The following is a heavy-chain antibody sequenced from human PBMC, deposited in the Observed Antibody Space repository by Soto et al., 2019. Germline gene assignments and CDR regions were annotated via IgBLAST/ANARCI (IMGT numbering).Heavy chain of an antibody. D-gene: IGHD5-12*01. CDR2: IYYSGST. J-gene: IGHJ3*02. Sequence: QVQLQESGPGLVKPSQTLSLTCTVSGGSISSGGYYWSWIRQHPGKGLEWIGYIYYSGSTYYNPSLKSRVTISVDTSKNQFSLKLSSVTAADTAVYYCARYSSDGYSGYDLPWDAFDIWGQGTMVTVSS. V-gene: IGHV4-31*03. CDR3: ARYSSDGYSGYDLPWDAFDI. CDR1: GGSISSGGYY.